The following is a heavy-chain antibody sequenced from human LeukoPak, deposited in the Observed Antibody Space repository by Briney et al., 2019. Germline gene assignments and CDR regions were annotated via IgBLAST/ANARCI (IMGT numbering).Heavy chain of an antibody. CDR1: GFTFSSYA. D-gene: IGHD3-22*01. V-gene: IGHV3-23*01. CDR3: AKDPPLYYYDSSGYYY. CDR2: ISGSGGST. Sequence: PGGSLRLSCAASGFTFSSYAMSWVRQAPGKGLEWVSAISGSGGSTYYADSVKGRFTISRDNSKNTLYLQMNSLRAEDTAVYYCAKDPPLYYYDSSGYYYWGQGTLVTVSS. J-gene: IGHJ4*02.